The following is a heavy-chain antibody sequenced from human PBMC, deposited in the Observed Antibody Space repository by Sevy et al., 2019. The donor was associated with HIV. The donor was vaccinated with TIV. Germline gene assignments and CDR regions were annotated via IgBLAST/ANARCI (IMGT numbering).Heavy chain of an antibody. Sequence: GGSLRLSCAASGFTFSSYWMHWVRQAPGKGLGWVSRINSDGSSTSYADSVKGRFTISRDNAKNTLYLQMNSLRAEDTAVYYCASRIVTTFDYWGQGTLVTVSS. CDR2: INSDGSST. D-gene: IGHD2-15*01. CDR3: ASRIVTTFDY. V-gene: IGHV3-74*01. J-gene: IGHJ4*02. CDR1: GFTFSSYW.